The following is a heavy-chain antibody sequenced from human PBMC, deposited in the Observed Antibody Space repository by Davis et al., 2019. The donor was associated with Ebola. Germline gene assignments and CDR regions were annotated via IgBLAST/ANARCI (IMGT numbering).Heavy chain of an antibody. CDR1: GGSISGYY. V-gene: IGHV4-59*12. J-gene: IGHJ6*03. CDR2: IYNSGTT. D-gene: IGHD3-3*01. Sequence: PSETLSLTCTVSGGSISGYYWSWIRQPPGKGLEWIGYIYNSGTTNYNPSLKSRVTISVDTSKNQFSLKLSSVTAADTAVYYCARRGGFGHYDFWSGYPYYYYMDVWGKGTTVTVSS. CDR3: ARRGGFGHYDFWSGYPYYYYMDV.